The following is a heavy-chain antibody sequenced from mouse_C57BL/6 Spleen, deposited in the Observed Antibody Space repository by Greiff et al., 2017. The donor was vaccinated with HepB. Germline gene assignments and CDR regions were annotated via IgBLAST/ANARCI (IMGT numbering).Heavy chain of an antibody. CDR3: TRSDYDVVGY. CDR2: IDPETGGT. D-gene: IGHD2-4*01. V-gene: IGHV1-15*01. J-gene: IGHJ2*01. Sequence: VQLQQSGAELVRPGASVTLSCKASGYTFTDYEMHWVKQTPVHGLEWIGAIDPETGGTAYNQKFKGKAILTADKSSSTAYMELRSLTSEDSAVYYCTRSDYDVVGYWGQGTTLTVSS. CDR1: GYTFTDYE.